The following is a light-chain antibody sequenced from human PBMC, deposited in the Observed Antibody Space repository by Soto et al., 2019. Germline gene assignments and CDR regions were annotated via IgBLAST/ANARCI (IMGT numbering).Light chain of an antibody. CDR2: DAS. CDR3: QQYNSYSGT. V-gene: IGKV1-5*01. J-gene: IGKJ1*01. CDR1: QSISSW. Sequence: DLQMTQSPSTLSASVGDRVTITCRASQSISSWLAWYQQKPGKAPKLLIYDASSLESGVPSRFSGRGSGTEFTHTISSLQPDDFATYYCQQYNSYSGTFGQGTKVEIK.